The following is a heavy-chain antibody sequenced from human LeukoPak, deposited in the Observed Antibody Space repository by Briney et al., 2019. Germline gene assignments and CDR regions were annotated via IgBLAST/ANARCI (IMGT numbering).Heavy chain of an antibody. J-gene: IGHJ4*02. Sequence: PGGSLRLSCAASGFMFSSYWMSWVRQAPGKGLEWVANIKQDRSEKYYVDSVKGRFTVSRDNARNSLYLQMNSLSPEDTAVYYCARGAAMADFDYWGQGTLVTVSS. D-gene: IGHD5-18*01. V-gene: IGHV3-7*01. CDR3: ARGAAMADFDY. CDR1: GFMFSSYW. CDR2: IKQDRSEK.